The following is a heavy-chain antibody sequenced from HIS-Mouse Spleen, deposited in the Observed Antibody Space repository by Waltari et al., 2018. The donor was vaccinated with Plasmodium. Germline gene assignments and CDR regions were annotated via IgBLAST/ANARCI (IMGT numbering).Heavy chain of an antibody. J-gene: IGHJ6*02. Sequence: QVQLVPSGAEVKKPGASVKVSCKASGYTFTGYYMHWVRQAPGQGLEWMGWITPTRVGTTYAQKFQGSVTVARETSISTAYMGLSRLRSDDTAVYYCARDTLHDYYYYYDMDVWGQGTTVTVSS. CDR1: GYTFTGYY. CDR2: ITPTRVGT. V-gene: IGHV1-2*02. CDR3: ARDTLHDYYYYYDMDV.